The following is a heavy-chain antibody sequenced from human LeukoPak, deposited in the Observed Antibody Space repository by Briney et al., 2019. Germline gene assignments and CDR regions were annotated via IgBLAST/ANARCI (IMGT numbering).Heavy chain of an antibody. CDR1: GFTFSSYS. V-gene: IGHV3-21*01. Sequence: GGSLRLSCAASGFTFSSYSMNWVRQAPGKGLEWVSSISSSSSSYIYYAGSVKGRFTISRDNAKNSLYLQMNSLRAEDTAVYYCAGALWFGDGRDYWGQGTLVTVSS. J-gene: IGHJ4*02. CDR3: AGALWFGDGRDY. D-gene: IGHD3-10*01. CDR2: ISSSSSSYI.